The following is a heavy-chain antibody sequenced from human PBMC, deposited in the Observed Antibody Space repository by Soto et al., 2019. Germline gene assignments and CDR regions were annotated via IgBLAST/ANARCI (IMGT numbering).Heavy chain of an antibody. CDR1: GYTFTGYD. D-gene: IGHD3-3*01. CDR3: ARGSTMYYDFWSGYLNPYYYYGMDV. V-gene: IGHV1-8*01. J-gene: IGHJ6*02. Sequence: ASVKVSCKASGYTFTGYDINWVRQATGQGLEWMGWMNPNSGNTGYAQKFQGRVTMTRNTSISTAYMELSSLRSEDTAVYYCARGSTMYYDFWSGYLNPYYYYGMDVWGQGTTVTVSS. CDR2: MNPNSGNT.